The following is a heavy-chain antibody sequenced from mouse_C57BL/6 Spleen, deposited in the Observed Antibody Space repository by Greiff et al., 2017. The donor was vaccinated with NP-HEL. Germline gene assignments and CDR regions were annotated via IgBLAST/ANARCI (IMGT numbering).Heavy chain of an antibody. V-gene: IGHV2-4*01. Sequence: QVQLQQSGPGLVQPSQSLSITCTVSGFSLTSYGVHWVRQPPGKGLEWLGVIWSGGSTDYNAAFISRLSISKDNSKSQVFFKMNSLQADDTAIYYCAKNERSYYDYGWYFDVWGTRTTVTVSS. CDR3: AKNERSYYDYGWYFDV. CDR2: IWSGGST. J-gene: IGHJ1*03. D-gene: IGHD2-4*01. CDR1: GFSLTSYG.